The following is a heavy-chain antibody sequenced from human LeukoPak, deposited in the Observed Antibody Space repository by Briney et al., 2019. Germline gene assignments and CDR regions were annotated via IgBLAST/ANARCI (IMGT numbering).Heavy chain of an antibody. CDR2: ISAYNGDT. V-gene: IGHV1-18*01. CDR3: ARVRSSRAFDP. D-gene: IGHD6-13*01. Sequence: ASVKVSCKASGYTFTSYGISWLRQAPGQGLEWMGWISAYNGDTKYTQKLQGRVTMTTDTSTSTAYMELRSLRSDDTAVYYCARVRSSRAFDPWGQGTLVTVSS. CDR1: GYTFTSYG. J-gene: IGHJ5*02.